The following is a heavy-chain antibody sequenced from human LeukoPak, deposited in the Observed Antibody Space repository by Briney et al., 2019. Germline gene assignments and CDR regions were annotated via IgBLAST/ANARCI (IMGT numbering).Heavy chain of an antibody. D-gene: IGHD2-2*01. V-gene: IGHV1-8*01. J-gene: IGHJ5*02. CDR2: MNPNSDNT. CDR3: ARGVGYCSSTSCFNWFDP. CDR1: GYTFTSYD. Sequence: ASVKVSCKASGYTFTSYDINWVRQATGQGLEWMGWMNPNSDNTGYAQKFQGRVTMTRNTSISTAYMELSSLRSEDTAVYYCARGVGYCSSTSCFNWFDPWGQGTLVTVSS.